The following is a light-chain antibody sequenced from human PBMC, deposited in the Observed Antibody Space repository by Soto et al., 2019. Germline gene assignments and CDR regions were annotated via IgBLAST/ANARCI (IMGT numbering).Light chain of an antibody. Sequence: EIVMTQSPASLSVSPGDGATLSCRASQSVDSNVAWYQQKPGQGPSLLIHGASTRAAGVPVRFSGSGSGTDFTLTSSSLQSEDFAVYYCQQYHNWPPQYTFGQGTKLQIK. CDR1: QSVDSN. CDR2: GAS. CDR3: QQYHNWPPQYT. J-gene: IGKJ2*01. V-gene: IGKV3-15*01.